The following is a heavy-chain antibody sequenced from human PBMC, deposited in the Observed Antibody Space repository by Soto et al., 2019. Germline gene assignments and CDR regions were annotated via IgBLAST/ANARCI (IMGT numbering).Heavy chain of an antibody. J-gene: IGHJ6*02. CDR3: EISAYGSVGSGGMDV. Sequence: SETLSLTCTVSGGSISSSSYYWGWIRQPPGKGLEWIGSIYYSGSTYYNPSLKSRVTISVDTSKNQFSLKLSSVTAADTAVYYCEISAYGSVGSGGMDVWGQGTTVTVSS. D-gene: IGHD3-10*01. CDR1: GGSISSSSYY. CDR2: IYYSGST. V-gene: IGHV4-39*01.